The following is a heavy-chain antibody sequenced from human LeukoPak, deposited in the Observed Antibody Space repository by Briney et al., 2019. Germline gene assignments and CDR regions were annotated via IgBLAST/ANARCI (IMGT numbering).Heavy chain of an antibody. Sequence: GSLRLSCAASGFTFSSYAMSWVRQAPGKGLEWIGEINHSGSTNYNPSLKSRVTISVDTSKNQFSLKLSSVTAADTAVYYCARGRSSMVRGYYYYYMDVWGKGTTVTISS. J-gene: IGHJ6*03. CDR1: GFTFSSYA. D-gene: IGHD3-10*01. V-gene: IGHV4-34*01. CDR3: ARGRSSMVRGYYYYYMDV. CDR2: INHSGST.